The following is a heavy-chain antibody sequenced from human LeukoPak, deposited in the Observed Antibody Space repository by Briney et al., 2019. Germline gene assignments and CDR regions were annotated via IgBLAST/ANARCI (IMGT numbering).Heavy chain of an antibody. J-gene: IGHJ4*02. CDR2: IKKDGSEK. V-gene: IGHV3-7*01. CDR3: ARQLSGVTGYTYGRGIDY. Sequence: PGGSLRLSCAASGFTFSSYWMSWVRQAPGKGLEWVANIKKDGSEKYYVDSVKGRFTISRDNAKTSLYLQMNSLRAEDTAIYYCARQLSGVTGYTYGRGIDYWGQGTLVTVSS. D-gene: IGHD5-18*01. CDR1: GFTFSSYW.